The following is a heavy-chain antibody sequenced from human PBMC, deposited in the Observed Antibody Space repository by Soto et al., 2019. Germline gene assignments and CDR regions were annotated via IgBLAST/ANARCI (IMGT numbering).Heavy chain of an antibody. CDR1: GFTFSSYG. CDR2: ISYDGSNK. J-gene: IGHJ6*02. Sequence: GGSLRLSCAASGFTFSSYGMHWVRQAPGKGLEWVAVISYDGSNKYYADSVKGRFTISRDNSKNTLYLQMNSLRAEDTAVYYCAKSIDPAPPHYYYYGMDVWGQGTTVTVSS. CDR3: AKSIDPAPPHYYYYGMDV. D-gene: IGHD5-18*01. V-gene: IGHV3-30*18.